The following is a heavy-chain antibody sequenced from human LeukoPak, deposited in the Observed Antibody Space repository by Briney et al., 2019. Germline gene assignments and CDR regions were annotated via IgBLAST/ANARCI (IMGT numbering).Heavy chain of an antibody. CDR3: ARDKGSYDSDF. CDR1: GFTFSSYT. D-gene: IGHD5-18*01. V-gene: IGHV3-21*01. J-gene: IGHJ4*02. CDR2: ISSSSRYI. Sequence: GGSLRLSCVASGFTFSSYTMSWLRQAPGQGLEWVSSISSSSRYIYYAHSVKGRFTISRDNTKNSLYLQMNSLRAEDTAVYYCARDKGSYDSDFWGQGTLVTVSS.